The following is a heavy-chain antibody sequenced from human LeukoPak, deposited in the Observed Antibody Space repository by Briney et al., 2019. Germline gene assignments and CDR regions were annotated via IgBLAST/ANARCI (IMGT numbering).Heavy chain of an antibody. V-gene: IGHV3-23*01. Sequence: GGSLRLSCAVSGFTLSTYTMSWVRQAPGKGLEWVSAISGSGGSTYYADSVKGRFTISRDNSKNTLYLQMNSLRAEDTAVYYCAKDGDTMVRGVRANYFDYWGQGTLVTVSS. J-gene: IGHJ4*02. CDR3: AKDGDTMVRGVRANYFDY. CDR1: GFTLSTYT. D-gene: IGHD3-10*01. CDR2: ISGSGGST.